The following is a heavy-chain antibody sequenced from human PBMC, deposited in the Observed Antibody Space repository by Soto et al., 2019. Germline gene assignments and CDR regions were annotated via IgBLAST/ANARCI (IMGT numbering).Heavy chain of an antibody. CDR3: ARLSPIAAAFDY. V-gene: IGHV3-64*01. CDR1: GFTFSAYA. D-gene: IGHD6-13*01. CDR2: ISSNGGST. Sequence: GGSLRLSCTASGFTFSAYAMSWVRQAPGKGLEWVSSISSNGGSTHYANSVKGRFTISRDNSKNTLYLQMGSLRAEDMAVYYCARLSPIAAAFDYWGQGTLVTVSS. J-gene: IGHJ4*02.